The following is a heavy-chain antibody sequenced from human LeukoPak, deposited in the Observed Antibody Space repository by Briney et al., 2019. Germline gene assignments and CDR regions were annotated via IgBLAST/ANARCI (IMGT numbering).Heavy chain of an antibody. CDR1: GFTFSNYW. CDR2: IDNAGSIT. Sequence: GGSLRLSCAASGFTFSNYWIHWVRQAPAKGLVWVSRIDNAGSITTYADSVRGRFTISRDNAENTLYLQMNSLRVEDTAVYYCVRSAFHAGSGNYYDYWGQGTLVTVSS. J-gene: IGHJ4*02. V-gene: IGHV3-74*03. CDR3: VRSAFHAGSGNYYDY. D-gene: IGHD3-22*01.